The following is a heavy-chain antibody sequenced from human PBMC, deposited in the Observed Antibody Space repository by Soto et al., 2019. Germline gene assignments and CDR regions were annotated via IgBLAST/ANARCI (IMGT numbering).Heavy chain of an antibody. CDR3: ARGTYPRDSAWYY. Sequence: QVQLQESGPGLVKPSQTLSLTCTVSGGSISSGVYYWNWLRQHPGKGLEWLGYISYSGSTYYNPSLKSRPTMSLDTSKNHFSLSLSSVTAADTAVYYCARGTYPRDSAWYYWGQGTMVTVSS. V-gene: IGHV4-31*03. D-gene: IGHD6-19*01. J-gene: IGHJ4*02. CDR2: ISYSGST. CDR1: GGSISSGVYY.